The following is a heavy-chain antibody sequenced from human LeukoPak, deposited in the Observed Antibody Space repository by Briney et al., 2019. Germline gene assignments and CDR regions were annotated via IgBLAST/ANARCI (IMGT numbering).Heavy chain of an antibody. CDR3: ARLKGGRLYYFDY. V-gene: IGHV4-59*01. Sequence: SGTLSLTCTVSGGSISSYYWSWIRQPPGKGLEWIGYIYYSGSTNYNPSLKSRVTISVDTSKNQFSLKLSSVTAADTAVYYCARLKGGRLYYFDYWGQGTLVTVSS. CDR2: IYYSGST. J-gene: IGHJ4*02. CDR1: GGSISSYY.